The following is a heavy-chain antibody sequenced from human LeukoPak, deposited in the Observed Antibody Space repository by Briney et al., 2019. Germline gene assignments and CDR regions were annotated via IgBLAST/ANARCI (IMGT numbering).Heavy chain of an antibody. J-gene: IGHJ4*02. D-gene: IGHD3-22*01. CDR1: GGTFSIYA. CDR2: IIPILGIA. CDR3: ARACHDSSRYYLCH. Sequence: SANVSCKASGGTFSIYAISWVRQAPAQGVEWRGRIIPILGIANYAQNFQGRVTITADTSTRRDYRELSRVRPEDTAVYSCARACHDSSRYYLCHWGQGPLVTVSS. V-gene: IGHV1-69*04.